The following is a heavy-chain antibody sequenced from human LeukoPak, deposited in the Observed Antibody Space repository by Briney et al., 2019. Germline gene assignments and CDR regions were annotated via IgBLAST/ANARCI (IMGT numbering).Heavy chain of an antibody. V-gene: IGHV3-7*01. J-gene: IGHJ6*03. CDR1: QFTFRSYA. CDR3: ARADSSIAARLSRSSIFNYYYYMDV. Sequence: GGSLRLSCAASQFTFRSYAMSWVRQAPGKGLEWVANIKQDGSEKYYVDSVKGRFTISRDNAKNSLYLQMNSLRAEDTAVYYCARADSSIAARLSRSSIFNYYYYMDVWGKGTTVTVSS. D-gene: IGHD6-6*01. CDR2: IKQDGSEK.